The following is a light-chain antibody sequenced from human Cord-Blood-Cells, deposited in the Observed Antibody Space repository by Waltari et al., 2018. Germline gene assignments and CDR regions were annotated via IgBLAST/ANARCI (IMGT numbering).Light chain of an antibody. V-gene: IGKV3-20*01. J-gene: IGKJ1*01. CDR2: GAS. Sequence: EIALTQSPGTLSLSPGERATLSCRASQSVSSSYLAWYPQKPGQAPRLLIYGASRRATGIPDRFSGSGSGTDFTLTMSRLEPEDFAVYYCQQYGSSPRTFGQGTKVEIK. CDR3: QQYGSSPRT. CDR1: QSVSSSY.